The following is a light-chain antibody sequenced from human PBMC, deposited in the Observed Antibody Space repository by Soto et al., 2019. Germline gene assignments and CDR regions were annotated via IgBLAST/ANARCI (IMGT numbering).Light chain of an antibody. J-gene: IGKJ1*01. CDR3: QQYNSYWT. CDR2: GAS. V-gene: IGKV3-15*01. Sequence: EIVLTQSPATLSVSAGGTVTLSCRASQSIRTNVAWYQQISGQAPRLLVYGASTRATGVPARFSGSGSGTEFTLTISSLRPDDFATYYCQQYNSYWTFGQGTKVEIK. CDR1: QSIRTN.